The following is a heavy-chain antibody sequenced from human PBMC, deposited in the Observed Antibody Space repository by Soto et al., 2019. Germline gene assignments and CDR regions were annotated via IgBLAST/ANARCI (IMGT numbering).Heavy chain of an antibody. CDR1: GDSVSSNSAA. CDR3: PRGYGMDV. V-gene: IGHV6-1*01. Sequence: SQTLSLTCAISGDSVSSNSAAWNWIRQSPSRGLEWLGRTYYRSKWFNDYAVSVNGRITINPDTSKNQFSLQLNSVTPEDTALYYCPRGYGMDVWGQGTTVTVSS. CDR2: TYYRSKWFN. J-gene: IGHJ6*02.